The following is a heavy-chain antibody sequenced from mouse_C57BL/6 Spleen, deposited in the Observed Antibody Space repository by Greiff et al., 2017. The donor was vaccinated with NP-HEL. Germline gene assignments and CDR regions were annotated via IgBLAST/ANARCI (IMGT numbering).Heavy chain of an antibody. D-gene: IGHD2-2*01. CDR1: GYTFTSYW. CDR3: AREGSTMVSYFDY. Sequence: VQLQQPGAELVKPGASVKMSCKASGYTFTSYWITWVKQRPGQGLEWIGDIYPGSGSTNYNEKFKSKATLTVDTSSSTAYMQLSSLTSEDSAVYYCAREGSTMVSYFDYWGQGTTLTVSS. V-gene: IGHV1-55*01. J-gene: IGHJ2*01. CDR2: IYPGSGST.